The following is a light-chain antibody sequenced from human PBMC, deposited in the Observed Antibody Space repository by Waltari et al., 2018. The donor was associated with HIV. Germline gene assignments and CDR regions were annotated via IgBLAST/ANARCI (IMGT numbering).Light chain of an antibody. Sequence: QSALPQPASVSGSPGQSITISCDLTDYEYVSWYQRHPGKAPKVIIYEVSNRPSGLSNRFSGSKSGNTATLTISGLQPEDEADYFCTSYISSSAPVFGRGTKVTVL. V-gene: IGLV2-14*01. CDR3: TSYISSSAPV. J-gene: IGLJ6*01. CDR2: EVS. CDR1: DLTDYEY.